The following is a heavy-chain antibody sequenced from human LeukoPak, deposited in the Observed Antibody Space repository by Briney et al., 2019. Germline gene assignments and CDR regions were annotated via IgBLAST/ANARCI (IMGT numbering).Heavy chain of an antibody. Sequence: GSLRLSCAASGFTFSDYYMSWTRQPPGKGLEWIGEINHSGSTNYNPSLKSRVTISVDTSKNQFSLKLSSVTAADTAVYYCASSGYYYDSSGSEAFDIWGQGTMVTVSS. J-gene: IGHJ3*02. CDR3: ASSGYYYDSSGSEAFDI. CDR2: INHSGST. D-gene: IGHD3-22*01. CDR1: GFTFSDYY. V-gene: IGHV4-34*01.